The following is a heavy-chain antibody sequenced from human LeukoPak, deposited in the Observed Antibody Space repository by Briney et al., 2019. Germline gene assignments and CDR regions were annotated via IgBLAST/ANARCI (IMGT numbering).Heavy chain of an antibody. Sequence: ASVKVSCKASGYTFTGYYMHWVRRAPGQGLEWMGWINPNSGGSNYAQKFQGRVTMTRDTSISTAYMELSRLRSDDTAVYYCARSRIVGATSTVAYWGQGTLVTVSS. D-gene: IGHD1-26*01. J-gene: IGHJ4*02. V-gene: IGHV1-2*02. CDR2: INPNSGGS. CDR1: GYTFTGYY. CDR3: ARSRIVGATSTVAY.